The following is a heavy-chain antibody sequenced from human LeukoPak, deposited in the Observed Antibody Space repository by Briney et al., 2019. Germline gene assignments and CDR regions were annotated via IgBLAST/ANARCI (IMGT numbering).Heavy chain of an antibody. J-gene: IGHJ6*02. V-gene: IGHV4-39*07. CDR2: IYYSGST. CDR1: GGSISGSTYY. D-gene: IGHD3-22*01. CDR3: AKSGYPGSYYGMDV. Sequence: SETLSLTCTVSGGSISGSTYYWGWIRQPPGKGLEWIGSIYYSGSTYYNPSLKSRVTISVDTSKNQFSLKLSSVTAADTAVYYCAKSGYPGSYYGMDVWGQGTTVTVSS.